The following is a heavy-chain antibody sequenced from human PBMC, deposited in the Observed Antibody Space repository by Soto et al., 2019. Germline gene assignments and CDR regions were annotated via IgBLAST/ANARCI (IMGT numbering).Heavy chain of an antibody. Sequence: QVQLVQSGAEVKKPGSSVKVSCKASGGTFSTTAISWVRQAPGQGLEWMGGIIPLFGAASYAQKFQGRVTITADKSTNTAYMELSSLRSEDIAVYYCVRDTGGWFYFDSWGQGTLVTVSS. V-gene: IGHV1-69*14. J-gene: IGHJ4*02. D-gene: IGHD2-8*02. CDR2: IIPLFGAA. CDR3: VRDTGGWFYFDS. CDR1: GGTFSTTA.